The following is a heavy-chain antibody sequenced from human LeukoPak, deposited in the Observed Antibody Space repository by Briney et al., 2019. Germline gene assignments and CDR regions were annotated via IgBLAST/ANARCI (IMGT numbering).Heavy chain of an antibody. CDR2: ITGDGASI. V-gene: IGHV3-21*01. J-gene: IGHJ5*02. Sequence: GGSLRLSCAASGFNFSSYTLNWVRRAPGKGLEWVSSITGDGASIYYAGPVRGRFTISRDNAKELVFLQLNSLRAEDTAVYYCAKDTFYGTGLAWFDTWGQGTLVTVSS. CDR3: AKDTFYGTGLAWFDT. CDR1: GFNFSSYT. D-gene: IGHD2/OR15-2a*01.